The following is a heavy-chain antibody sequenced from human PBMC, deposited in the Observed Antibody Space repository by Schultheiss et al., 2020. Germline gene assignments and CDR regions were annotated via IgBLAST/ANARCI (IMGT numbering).Heavy chain of an antibody. J-gene: IGHJ4*02. CDR1: GGSIGRSSYY. CDR3: ARAGFSYGTGYYFDF. D-gene: IGHD5-18*01. Sequence: SETLTLTCTVSGGSIGRSSYYWGWIRQPPGKGLEWIGSVYYGGTTYYNSSLKSRVTISLDASKSQFSLYLSSVTAADTAMYYCARAGFSYGTGYYFDFWGQGTLVTISS. V-gene: IGHV4-39*07. CDR2: VYYGGTT.